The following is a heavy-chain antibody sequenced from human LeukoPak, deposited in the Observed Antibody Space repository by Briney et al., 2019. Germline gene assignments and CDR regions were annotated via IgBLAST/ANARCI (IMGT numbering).Heavy chain of an antibody. D-gene: IGHD3-16*02. V-gene: IGHV4-61*01. CDR3: ARVDVMITFGGVIAGGAFDI. Sequence: SETLSLTCTVSGGSVSSGSYYRSWIRQPPGKGLEWIGYIYYSGSAKYNPSLKSRVTISVDTSKNQFSLKLTSVTAADTAVYYCARVDVMITFGGVIAGGAFDIWGQGTMVTVSS. CDR2: IYYSGSA. CDR1: GGSVSSGSYY. J-gene: IGHJ3*02.